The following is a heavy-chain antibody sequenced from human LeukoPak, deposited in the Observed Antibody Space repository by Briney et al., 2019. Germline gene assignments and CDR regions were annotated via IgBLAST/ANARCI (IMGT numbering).Heavy chain of an antibody. J-gene: IGHJ4*02. CDR1: GFTFSSYA. CDR3: ARASIAVAGTFECYFDY. Sequence: GGSLRLSCAASGFTFSSYAMHWVRQAPGKGLEWVSSISSSSSYIYYADSVKGRFTISRDNAKNSLYLQMNSLRAEDTAVYYCARASIAVAGTFECYFDYWGQGTLVTVSS. V-gene: IGHV3-21*01. CDR2: ISSSSSYI. D-gene: IGHD6-19*01.